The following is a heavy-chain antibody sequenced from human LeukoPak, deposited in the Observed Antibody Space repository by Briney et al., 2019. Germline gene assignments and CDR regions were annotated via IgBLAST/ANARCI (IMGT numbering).Heavy chain of an antibody. V-gene: IGHV3-15*01. CDR2: IKSKTDGGTT. CDR1: GFTFSNAW. D-gene: IGHD1-1*01. J-gene: IGHJ4*02. CDR3: ARGRIGTTGTTDFDY. Sequence: TGGSLRLSCAASGFTFSNAWMSWVRQAPGKGLEWVGRIKSKTDGGTTDYAAPVKGRFTISRDDSKNTLYLQMNSLKTEDTAVYYCARGRIGTTGTTDFDYWGQGTLVTVSS.